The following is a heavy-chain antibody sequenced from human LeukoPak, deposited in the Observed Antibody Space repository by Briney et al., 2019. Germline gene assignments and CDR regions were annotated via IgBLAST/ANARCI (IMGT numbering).Heavy chain of an antibody. V-gene: IGHV3-74*01. CDR3: VRGADTGYSSDW. Sequence: PAGSLTLSCVASGFTFSRCWMHWVRHPPGNGLGWVSRMNSDGRSTNYADSVKGRFSVSRDNAEKTLYLQMNSLRVEDTAVYYCVRGADTGYSSDWWGQGTLVTVSS. CDR2: MNSDGRST. CDR1: GFTFSRCW. J-gene: IGHJ4*02. D-gene: IGHD3-9*01.